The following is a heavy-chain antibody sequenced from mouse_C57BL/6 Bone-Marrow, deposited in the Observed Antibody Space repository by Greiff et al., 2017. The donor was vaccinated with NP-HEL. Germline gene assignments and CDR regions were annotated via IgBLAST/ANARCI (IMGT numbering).Heavy chain of an antibody. Sequence: VQLKESGGGLVQPGGSLSLSCAASGFTFTDYYMSWVRQPPGKALEWLGFIRKKANGYTTEYSASVKGRFTISRDNSQSILYLQMNALRAEDSATYYCARAYYGSRFAYWGQGTLVTVSA. CDR3: ARAYYGSRFAY. J-gene: IGHJ3*01. CDR1: GFTFTDYY. V-gene: IGHV7-3*01. CDR2: IRKKANGYTT. D-gene: IGHD1-1*01.